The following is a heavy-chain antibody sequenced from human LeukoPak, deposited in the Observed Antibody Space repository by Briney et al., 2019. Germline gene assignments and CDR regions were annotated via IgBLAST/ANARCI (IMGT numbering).Heavy chain of an antibody. CDR3: ARAMRRARGYCSSTSCLTGAPWFDP. J-gene: IGHJ5*02. V-gene: IGHV4-61*02. CDR1: GSSISSGSYY. CDR2: IYTSGST. Sequence: PSQTLSLTCTISGSSISSGSYYWSWIRQPAGKGLEWIGRIYTSGSTNYNPSLKSRVTISVDTSKNQFSLKLSSVTAADTAVYYCARAMRRARGYCSSTSCLTGAPWFDPWGQGTLVTVSS. D-gene: IGHD2-2*01.